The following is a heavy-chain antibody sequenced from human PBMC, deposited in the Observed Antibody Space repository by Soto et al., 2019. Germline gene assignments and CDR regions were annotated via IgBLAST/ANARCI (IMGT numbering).Heavy chain of an antibody. CDR2: IYYSGST. J-gene: IGHJ4*02. CDR3: ARRQTYGDYDY. D-gene: IGHD4-17*01. CDR1: GGSISSYY. Sequence: PSETLSLTCTVSGGSISSYYWSWIRQPPGKGLEWIGYIYYSGSTNYNPSLKSRVTISVDTSKNQFSLKLSSVTAADTAVYYCARRQTYGDYDYCGPGTLVTVSS. V-gene: IGHV4-59*08.